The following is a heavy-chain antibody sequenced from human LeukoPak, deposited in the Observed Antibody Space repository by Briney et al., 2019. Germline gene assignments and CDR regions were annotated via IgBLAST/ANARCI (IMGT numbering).Heavy chain of an antibody. D-gene: IGHD3-9*01. Sequence: PSETLSLTCSVSGGSFSTYYWSWIRQPAGKGLEWIGFIYYSGSTDYNPSLKSRVTISVDTSKKQFSLKLSSVTAADTAVYYCARGVVLTGYPLDFWGRGTLVTVSS. CDR3: ARGVVLTGYPLDF. V-gene: IGHV4-59*01. J-gene: IGHJ4*02. CDR1: GGSFSTYY. CDR2: IYYSGST.